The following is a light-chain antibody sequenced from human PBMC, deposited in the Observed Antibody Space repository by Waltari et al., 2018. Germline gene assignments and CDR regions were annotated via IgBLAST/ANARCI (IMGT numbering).Light chain of an antibody. Sequence: SPATLSVSPGERATLSCRASQSVSSNLAWYQQKPGQAPRLLIYGASTRATGIPARFSGSGSGTEFTLTISSMQSEDFAVYYCQQYNNWREYTFGQGTKLEIK. J-gene: IGKJ2*01. CDR1: QSVSSN. V-gene: IGKV3-15*01. CDR3: QQYNNWREYT. CDR2: GAS.